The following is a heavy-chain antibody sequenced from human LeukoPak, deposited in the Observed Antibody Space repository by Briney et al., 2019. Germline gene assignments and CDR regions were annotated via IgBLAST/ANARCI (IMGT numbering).Heavy chain of an antibody. Sequence: ASVTVSCRASGNTFIVNYIHWVRQAPGQGLEWMGWISPNSGGTKYAQKFQGRVTMTRDTSISTAYMELSRLRSDDTAVYYCASHVTVLRGVLDYWGQGTLVTVSS. J-gene: IGHJ4*02. CDR3: ASHVTVLRGVLDY. CDR2: ISPNSGGT. D-gene: IGHD3-10*01. V-gene: IGHV1-2*02. CDR1: GNTFIVNY.